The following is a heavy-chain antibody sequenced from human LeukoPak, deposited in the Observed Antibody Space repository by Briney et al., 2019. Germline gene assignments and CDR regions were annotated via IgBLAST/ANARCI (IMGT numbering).Heavy chain of an antibody. CDR1: GFSLPTRGVG. CDR3: ASDYYDSSGYYSVDY. J-gene: IGHJ4*02. D-gene: IGHD3-22*01. Sequence: PTLFNPTPTLTLTCTFTGFSLPTRGVGLGWIRQPPGKALKWHAFISWNVDTRYSPSLRSRLTITKDTSKTQVVLTMTNMDPVDTATYYCASDYYDSSGYYSVDYWGQGTLVTVSS. CDR2: ISWNVDT. V-gene: IGHV2-5*01.